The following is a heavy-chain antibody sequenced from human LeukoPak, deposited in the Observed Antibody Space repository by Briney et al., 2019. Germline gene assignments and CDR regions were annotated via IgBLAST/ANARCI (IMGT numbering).Heavy chain of an antibody. V-gene: IGHV3-23*01. Sequence: GGSLRLSCAASGFTFSSYAMSWGRHAPGKGLEWVSAISGSGGSTYYADSVKGRFTISRDNSKNTLYLQMNSLRAEDTAVYYCAKDLVYDFWSGYSHRAFDIWGQGTMVTVSS. D-gene: IGHD3-3*01. CDR2: ISGSGGST. J-gene: IGHJ3*02. CDR1: GFTFSSYA. CDR3: AKDLVYDFWSGYSHRAFDI.